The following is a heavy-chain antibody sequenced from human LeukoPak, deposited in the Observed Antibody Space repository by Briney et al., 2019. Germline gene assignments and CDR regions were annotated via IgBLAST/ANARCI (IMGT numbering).Heavy chain of an antibody. CDR2: INADNGIT. Sequence: ASVKVSCKASGYTFTSYTVYWVRQAPGQRLEWMGWINADNGITQYSQNFLGRVTITRDTPASTAYMGLSSLRSEDTAVYYCARNPSGTTNLDYWGQGTLVTVSS. CDR1: GYTFTSYT. V-gene: IGHV1-3*01. CDR3: ARNPSGTTNLDY. J-gene: IGHJ4*02. D-gene: IGHD1-1*01.